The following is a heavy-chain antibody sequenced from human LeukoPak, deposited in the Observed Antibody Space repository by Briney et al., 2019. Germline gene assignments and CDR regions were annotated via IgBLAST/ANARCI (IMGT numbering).Heavy chain of an antibody. J-gene: IGHJ6*02. CDR3: FREDYYYYGMDV. CDR1: GYTFTNYY. CDR2: INPGDGTT. D-gene: IGHD3-10*01. Sequence: ASVKVSCKASGYTFTNYYMHWVRQAPGQGLEWMGVINPGDGTTSYAQKFQGRVTMTRDTSTSTVYLELSSLRSEDTAVYFCFREDYYYYGMDVWGQGTTVTVSS. V-gene: IGHV1-46*01.